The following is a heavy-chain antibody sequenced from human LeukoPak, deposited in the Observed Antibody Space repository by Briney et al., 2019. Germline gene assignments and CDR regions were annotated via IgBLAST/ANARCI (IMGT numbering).Heavy chain of an antibody. Sequence: PSETLSLTYAVYGGSFSGYYWSWIRQPPGKGLEWIGEINHSGSTNYNPSLKSRVTISVDTSKNQFSLKLSSVTAADTAVYYCARNHQYYDILTGRYYYYYGMDVWGQGTTVTVSS. CDR2: INHSGST. CDR1: GGSFSGYY. J-gene: IGHJ6*02. D-gene: IGHD3-9*01. V-gene: IGHV4-34*01. CDR3: ARNHQYYDILTGRYYYYYGMDV.